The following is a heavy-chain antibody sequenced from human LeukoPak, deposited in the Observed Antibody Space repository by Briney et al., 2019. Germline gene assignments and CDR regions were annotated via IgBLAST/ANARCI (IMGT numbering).Heavy chain of an antibody. J-gene: IGHJ6*03. Sequence: PGGSLRLPCAASGFTFSSYWVHWVRHAPGKGLVWVSRINSDGSSTSYADSVKGRFTISRDNAKNTLYLQMNSLRAEDTAVYYCAREAPGYYYMDVWGKGTTVTVSS. D-gene: IGHD6-6*01. V-gene: IGHV3-74*01. CDR1: GFTFSSYW. CDR3: AREAPGYYYMDV. CDR2: INSDGSST.